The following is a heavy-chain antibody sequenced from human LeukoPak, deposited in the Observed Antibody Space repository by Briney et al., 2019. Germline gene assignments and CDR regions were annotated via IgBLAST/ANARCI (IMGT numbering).Heavy chain of an antibody. CDR2: IIPSLGIA. J-gene: IGHJ4*02. D-gene: IGHD5-24*01. Sequence: ASLKLSCKASGGTFSSYTVSWVRQAPGQGLEWMGRIIPSLGIANYAQKFQGRVTITADKSTSTAYMELSSLRSEDTAVYYCARGAKEMATTPYFDYWGQGTLVTVSS. CDR1: GGTFSSYT. CDR3: ARGAKEMATTPYFDY. V-gene: IGHV1-69*02.